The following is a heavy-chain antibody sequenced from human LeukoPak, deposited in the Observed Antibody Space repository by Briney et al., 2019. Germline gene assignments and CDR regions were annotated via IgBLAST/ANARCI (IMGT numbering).Heavy chain of an antibody. CDR1: GYTFSNHI. Sequence: ASVKVSCKASGYTFSNHIVTWVRQAPGQGLEWMGWISAYNGNTNYAQSFQDRVTMTTDTSTTTAYIEVRSLTSDDAAVYYCARGRKSWLPQPLHYWGQGTLVTVSS. V-gene: IGHV1-18*01. CDR2: ISAYNGNT. CDR3: ARGRKSWLPQPLHY. J-gene: IGHJ4*02. D-gene: IGHD5-24*01.